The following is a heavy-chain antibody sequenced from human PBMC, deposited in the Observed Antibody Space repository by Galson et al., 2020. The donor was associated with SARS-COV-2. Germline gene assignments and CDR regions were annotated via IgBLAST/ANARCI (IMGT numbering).Heavy chain of an antibody. D-gene: IGHD3-22*01. V-gene: IGHV1-46*01. J-gene: IGHJ6*02. CDR1: GYTFTGYY. CDR3: ARGTGSSLVPISTTRHAVDV. CDR2: INPSGGST. Sequence: ASVKVSCKASGYTFTGYYLHWVRQAPGQGLEWVGIINPSGGSTRYAQKLQGRVTVNGDTSASTVYMELSSLRSEDTAVYYCARGTGSSLVPISTTRHAVDVWGHGTTVTVSS.